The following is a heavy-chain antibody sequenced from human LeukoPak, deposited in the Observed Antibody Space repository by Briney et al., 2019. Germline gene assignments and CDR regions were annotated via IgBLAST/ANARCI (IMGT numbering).Heavy chain of an antibody. J-gene: IGHJ3*02. D-gene: IGHD3-22*01. Sequence: GGSLRLSCAASGFTFDDYAMHWVRQAPGKGLEWVSGISWNSGSIGYADSVKGRFTISRDNAKNSLYLQMNSLRAEDTALYYCAKDIGGYYDAAFDIWGQGTMVTVSS. CDR3: AKDIGGYYDAAFDI. CDR2: ISWNSGSI. V-gene: IGHV3-9*01. CDR1: GFTFDDYA.